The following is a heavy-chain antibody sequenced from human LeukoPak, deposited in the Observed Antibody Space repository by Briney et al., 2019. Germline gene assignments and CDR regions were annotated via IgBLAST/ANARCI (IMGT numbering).Heavy chain of an antibody. CDR1: GFTFSTYD. D-gene: IGHD3-3*01. Sequence: GGSLRLSCAASGFTFSTYDMSWVRQAPGKGLEWVSTIISGGGTSYADSVKGRFTISRDNSKNTVYMQMNSLRAEDTAVYYCAKRSGSSGGYFGYGGQGTLVTVSS. J-gene: IGHJ4*02. CDR2: IISGGGT. V-gene: IGHV3-23*01. CDR3: AKRSGSSGGYFGY.